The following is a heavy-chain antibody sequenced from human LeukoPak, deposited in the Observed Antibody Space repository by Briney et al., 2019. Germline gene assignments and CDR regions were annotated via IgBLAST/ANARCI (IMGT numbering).Heavy chain of an antibody. Sequence: SETLSLTCTVSGGSISSSSYYWGWIRQPPGKGLEWIGSIYYSGSTYYNPSLKSRVTISVDTSKNQFSLKLSSVTAADTAVYYCARGGARVWFDPWGQGTLVTLSS. CDR2: IYYSGST. CDR1: GGSISSSSYY. D-gene: IGHD3-10*01. CDR3: ARGGARVWFDP. V-gene: IGHV4-39*07. J-gene: IGHJ5*02.